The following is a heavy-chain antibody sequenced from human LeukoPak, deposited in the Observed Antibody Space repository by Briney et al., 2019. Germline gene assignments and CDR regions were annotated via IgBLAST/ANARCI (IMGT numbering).Heavy chain of an antibody. CDR1: GFTFSIYS. J-gene: IGHJ3*01. D-gene: IGHD5-24*01. CDR3: AKDRGTPDAFDL. V-gene: IGHV3-48*04. CDR2: IGRSGDRTT. Sequence: GGSLRLSCAASGFTFSIYSLNWVRQAPGKGLEWVAYIGRSGDRTTKYADSVKGRFTISRDNAKNTLYLHMSSLRAEDTAVYYCAKDRGTPDAFDLWGQGTMVTVSS.